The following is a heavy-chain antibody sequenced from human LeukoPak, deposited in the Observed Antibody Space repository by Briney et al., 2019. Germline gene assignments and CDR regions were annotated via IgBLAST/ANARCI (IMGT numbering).Heavy chain of an antibody. D-gene: IGHD3-22*01. V-gene: IGHV1-2*02. J-gene: IGHJ4*02. Sequence: GASVKVSCKASGYTFTGYYMHWVRQAPGQGLEWVGWINPNSGGTNYAQKFQGRVTMTRDTSISTAYMELSRLRSDDTAVYYCARVWGSSGYSDFDYWGQGTLVTVSS. CDR3: ARVWGSSGYSDFDY. CDR2: INPNSGGT. CDR1: GYTFTGYY.